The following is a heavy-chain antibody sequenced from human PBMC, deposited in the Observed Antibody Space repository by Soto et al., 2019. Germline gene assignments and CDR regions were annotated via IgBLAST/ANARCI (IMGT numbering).Heavy chain of an antibody. CDR2: IYHSGST. J-gene: IGHJ5*02. CDR1: GGSIKSSSYS. V-gene: IGHV4-30-2*01. Sequence: PSETLSLTCNVSGGSIKSSSYSWSWIRQPPGKGLEWIGYIYHSGSTYYNPSLKSRVTISVDRSKNQFSLKLSSVTAADTAVYYCARVPDRWGQGTLVTVSS. CDR3: ARVPDR. D-gene: IGHD2-2*01.